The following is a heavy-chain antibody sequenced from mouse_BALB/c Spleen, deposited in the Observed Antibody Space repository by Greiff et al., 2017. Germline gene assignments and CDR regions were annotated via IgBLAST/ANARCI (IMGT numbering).Heavy chain of an antibody. V-gene: IGHV1S81*02. J-gene: IGHJ1*01. CDR2: INPSNGRT. CDR1: GYTFTSYW. CDR3: AMTAVVATNFDV. Sequence: QVQLQQPGAELVKPGASVKLSCKASGYTFTSYWMHWVKQRPGQGLEWIGEINPSNGRTNYNEKFKSKATLTVDKSSSTAYMQLSSLTSEDAAVYYGAMTAVVATNFDVWGAGTTVTVSS. D-gene: IGHD1-1*01.